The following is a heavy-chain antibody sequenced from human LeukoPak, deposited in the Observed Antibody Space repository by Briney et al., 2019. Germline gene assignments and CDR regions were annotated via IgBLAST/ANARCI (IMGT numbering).Heavy chain of an antibody. D-gene: IGHD5-24*01. CDR3: AREGMATDDY. CDR1: GGSISSSSYY. Sequence: SETLSLTCTVSGGSISSSSYYWGWIRQPPGKGLEWIGSIYYSGSTYYNPSLKSRVTISVDTSKNQFSLKLGSVTAADTAVYYCAREGMATDDYWGQGTLVTVSS. J-gene: IGHJ4*02. CDR2: IYYSGST. V-gene: IGHV4-39*07.